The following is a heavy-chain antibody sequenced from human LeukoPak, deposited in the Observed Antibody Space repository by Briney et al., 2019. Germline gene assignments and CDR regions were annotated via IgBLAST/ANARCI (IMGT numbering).Heavy chain of an antibody. V-gene: IGHV4-31*03. CDR1: GGSISSGGYY. J-gene: IGHJ5*02. CDR3: ARELGDCSSTSCYSAANWFDA. Sequence: PSETLSLTCTVSGGSISSGGYYWSWLRQHPGKGLEWIGYIYYSGSTYYNPSLKSRVTISVDTSKDQFSLKLSSVTAADTAVYYCARELGDCSSTSCYSAANWFDAWGQGSLVTVSS. CDR2: IYYSGST. D-gene: IGHD2-2*01.